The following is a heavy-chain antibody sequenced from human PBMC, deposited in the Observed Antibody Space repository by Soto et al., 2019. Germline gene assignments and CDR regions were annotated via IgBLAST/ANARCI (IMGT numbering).Heavy chain of an antibody. V-gene: IGHV1-69*13. CDR2: IIPIFGTA. J-gene: IGHJ5*02. D-gene: IGHD3-9*01. CDR1: GGTFSSYA. CDR3: ARDMSEVYYDILTGYEPGGFDP. Sequence: SVKVSCKASGGTFSSYAISWVRQAPGQGLEWMGGIIPIFGTANYAQKFQGRVTITGDESTSTAYMELSSLRSEDTAVYYCARDMSEVYYDILTGYEPGGFDPWGQGTLVTVSS.